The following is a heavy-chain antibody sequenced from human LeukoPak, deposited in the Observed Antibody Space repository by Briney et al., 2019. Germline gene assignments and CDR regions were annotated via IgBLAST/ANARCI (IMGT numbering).Heavy chain of an antibody. CDR3: ARYTVSCSSTSCTRDAFDI. CDR2: IYYSGST. Sequence: PSETLSLTCTVSGGSISSYYWSWIRQPPGKGLEWIGYIYYSGSTNYNPSLKSRVTISVDTSKNQFSLKLSSVTAADTAVYYCARYTVSCSSTSCTRDAFDIWGQGTMVTVSS. CDR1: GGSISSYY. D-gene: IGHD2-2*01. V-gene: IGHV4-59*01. J-gene: IGHJ3*02.